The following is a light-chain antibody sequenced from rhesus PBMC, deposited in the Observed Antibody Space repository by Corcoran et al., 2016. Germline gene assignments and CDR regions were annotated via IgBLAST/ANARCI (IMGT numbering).Light chain of an antibody. CDR3: QQHDNSPYS. V-gene: IGKV1-69*01. CDR2: RAS. Sequence: DIQMTQSPSSLSASVGDRVTITCRASQGISNWLAWYQQRPGKAPKLLIYRASSIETGVPSRFRGSGSGTDFNLTITSLQPEDIATYYCQQHDNSPYSFGQGTKVEIK. J-gene: IGKJ2*01. CDR1: QGISNW.